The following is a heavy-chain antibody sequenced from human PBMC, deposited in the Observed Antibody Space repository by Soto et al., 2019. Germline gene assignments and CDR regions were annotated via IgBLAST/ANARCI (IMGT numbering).Heavy chain of an antibody. CDR2: TSYRSKWYY. Sequence: SQTLSLTCAISGYSVSSNSAACNWIRQSPSRGLEWLGRTSYRSKWYYCYAVSVRSRITIKADKSKNQFSLQLNSVAPEDTAVYYCARIHNSSSSDMDVWGQGTTVTVSS. D-gene: IGHD6-6*01. CDR3: ARIHNSSSSDMDV. CDR1: GYSVSSNSAA. J-gene: IGHJ6*02. V-gene: IGHV6-1*01.